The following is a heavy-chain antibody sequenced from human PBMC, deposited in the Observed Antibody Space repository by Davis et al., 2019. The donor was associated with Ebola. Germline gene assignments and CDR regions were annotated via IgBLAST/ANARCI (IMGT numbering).Heavy chain of an antibody. V-gene: IGHV4-31*03. J-gene: IGHJ5*02. Sequence: MPSETLSLTCTVSGGSISSGGYYWSWIRQHPGKGLEWIGYIYYSGSTYYNPSLKSRVTISVDTSKNQFSLKLSFVTAADTAVYYCARVNRNWFDPWGQGTLVTVSS. CDR2: IYYSGST. CDR1: GGSISSGGYY. CDR3: ARVNRNWFDP.